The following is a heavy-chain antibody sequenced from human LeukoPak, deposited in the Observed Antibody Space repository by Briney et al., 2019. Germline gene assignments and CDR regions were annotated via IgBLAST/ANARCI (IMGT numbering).Heavy chain of an antibody. CDR1: GFTFSSYW. V-gene: IGHV3-7*01. D-gene: IGHD1-26*01. Sequence: GRTLRPSCAASGFTFSSYWMSWVRQAPGKGLEWVANIKQDGSEKYYVDSVKGRFTISRDNAKNSLYLQMNSLRAEDTAVYYCARSLASLAYYYYYYMDVWGKGTTVTVSS. J-gene: IGHJ6*03. CDR2: IKQDGSEK. CDR3: ARSLASLAYYYYYYMDV.